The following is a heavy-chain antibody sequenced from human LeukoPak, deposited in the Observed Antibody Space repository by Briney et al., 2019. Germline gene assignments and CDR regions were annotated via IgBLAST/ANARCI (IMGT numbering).Heavy chain of an antibody. V-gene: IGHV3-30*02. J-gene: IGHJ4*02. CDR2: IRYDGSNK. CDR3: AKVRGCSGGSCYQPYYFDY. Sequence: GGSLRLSCAASGFIFSSYAMSWVRQAPGKGLGWVAFIRYDGSNKYYADSVKGRFTISRDNSKNTLYLQMNSLRAEDTAVYYCAKVRGCSGGSCYQPYYFDYWGQGTLVTVSS. CDR1: GFIFSSYA. D-gene: IGHD2-15*01.